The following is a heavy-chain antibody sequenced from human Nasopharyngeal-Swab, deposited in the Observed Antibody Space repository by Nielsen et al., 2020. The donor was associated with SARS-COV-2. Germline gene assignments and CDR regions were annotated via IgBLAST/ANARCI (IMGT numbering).Heavy chain of an antibody. CDR3: ARDPLGSSSSVGDY. J-gene: IGHJ4*02. V-gene: IGHV1-18*04. Sequence: ASVKVSCKASGYTFTSYGISWVRQAPGQGLEWMGWTSAYNGNTNYAQKLQGRVTMTTDTSTSTAYMELRSLRSDDTAVYYCARDPLGSSSSVGDYWGQGTLVTVSS. CDR2: TSAYNGNT. D-gene: IGHD6-6*01. CDR1: GYTFTSYG.